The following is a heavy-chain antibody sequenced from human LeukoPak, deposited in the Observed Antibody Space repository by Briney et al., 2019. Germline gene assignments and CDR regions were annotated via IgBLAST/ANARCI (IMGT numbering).Heavy chain of an antibody. CDR1: GGSFSGYY. CDR3: ARGRVVDY. D-gene: IGHD3-10*01. CDR2: VNHSGGT. J-gene: IGHJ4*02. Sequence: SETLSLTCAVYGGSFSGYYWSWIRQPPGKGLEWIVEVNHSGGTNYNPSLKSRVTISVDTSKNQSSLKLSSVTAADTAVYYCARGRVVDYWGQGTLVTVSS. V-gene: IGHV4-34*01.